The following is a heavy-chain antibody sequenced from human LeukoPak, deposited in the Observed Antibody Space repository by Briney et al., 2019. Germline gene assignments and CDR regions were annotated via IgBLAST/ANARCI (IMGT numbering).Heavy chain of an antibody. CDR2: ISYSGSN. J-gene: IGHJ5*02. Sequence: PSETLSLTCSVSGGSINNYYWIWIRQPPGKGLEWIGHISYSGSNNYNPSLKSRVTISVDTSKNQFSLRVTSVTAADTAVYYCARGHDGVVGWFAPWGRGTLVTVSS. CDR3: ARGHDGVVGWFAP. V-gene: IGHV4-59*01. CDR1: GGSINNYY. D-gene: IGHD2-15*01.